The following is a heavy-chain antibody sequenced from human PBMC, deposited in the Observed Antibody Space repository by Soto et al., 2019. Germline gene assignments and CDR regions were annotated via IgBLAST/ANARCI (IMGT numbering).Heavy chain of an antibody. CDR2: IYPGDSET. J-gene: IGHJ6*03. V-gene: IGHV5-51*01. D-gene: IGHD3-16*01. Sequence: LGESLKISCKASGYSFTSYWIGWVRQMSVKGLEWMGIIYPGDSETRYSPSFQGQVTISADKSISTAYLHWSSLKSSDTAMYYWARRGQNPYYYYYYMDVWGKGTTVTVSS. CDR1: GYSFTSYW. CDR3: ARRGQNPYYYYYYMDV.